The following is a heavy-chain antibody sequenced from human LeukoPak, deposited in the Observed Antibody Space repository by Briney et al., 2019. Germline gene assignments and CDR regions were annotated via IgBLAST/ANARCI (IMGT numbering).Heavy chain of an antibody. D-gene: IGHD4-17*01. CDR1: GFTFDDYA. V-gene: IGHV3-9*03. CDR2: ISWNSGSI. Sequence: QPGRSLRLSCAASGFTFDDYAMHWVRQAPGKGLEWVSGISWNSGSIGYADSVKGRFTISRDNAKNSLYLQMNSLRAEDMALYYCAKGSWDTVTTYFDYWGQGTLVTVSS. CDR3: AKGSWDTVTTYFDY. J-gene: IGHJ4*02.